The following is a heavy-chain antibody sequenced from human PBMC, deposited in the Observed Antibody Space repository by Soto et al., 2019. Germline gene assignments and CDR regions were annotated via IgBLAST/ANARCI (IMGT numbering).Heavy chain of an antibody. CDR3: AKGLVCSSTWEVDY. V-gene: IGHV3-23*01. D-gene: IGHD6-13*01. CDR2: IVGNGKTT. J-gene: IGHJ4*02. CDR1: EFTFINYA. Sequence: EVQLLESGGGLVQPGGSLRLACVASEFTFINYAMSWVRQAPGKGLEWVSSIVGNGKTTYYADSVKGRFTISRDNSVNTVFLQMNSLSADDTDLYYCAKGLVCSSTWEVDYWGQVTLVTVSS.